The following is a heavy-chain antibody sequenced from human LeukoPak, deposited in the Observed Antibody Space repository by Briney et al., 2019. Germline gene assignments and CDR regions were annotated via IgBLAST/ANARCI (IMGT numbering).Heavy chain of an antibody. CDR1: GYSFTSYW. Sequence: GESLKISCKGSGYSFTSYWIVWVRQMPGKGLEWMGTIYPGDSDTRYSPSFQGQVTISADKSISTAYLQWSSLKASDTAMYYCARVGPYTVTTFGYFDYWGQGTLVTVSS. CDR2: IYPGDSDT. CDR3: ARVGPYTVTTFGYFDY. J-gene: IGHJ4*02. D-gene: IGHD4-17*01. V-gene: IGHV5-51*01.